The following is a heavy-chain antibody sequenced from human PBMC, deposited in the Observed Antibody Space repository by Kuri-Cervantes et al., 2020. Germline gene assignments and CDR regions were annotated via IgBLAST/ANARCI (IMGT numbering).Heavy chain of an antibody. Sequence: GGSWRLSLAASGFTFSSYGMHWVRQAPGKGLEWVAVIWYDGSNKYYADSVKGRFTISRDNSKNTLYLQMNSLRAEDKAVYCCAKGCPYGSGSYWCGMDFCGQAITTVSS. J-gene: IGHJ6*01. CDR1: GFTFSSYG. V-gene: IGHV3-30*02. CDR3: AKGCPYGSGSYWCGMDF. D-gene: IGHD3-10*01. CDR2: IWYDGSNK.